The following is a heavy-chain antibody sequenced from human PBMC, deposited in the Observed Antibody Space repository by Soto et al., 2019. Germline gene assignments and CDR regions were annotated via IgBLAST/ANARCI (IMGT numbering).Heavy chain of an antibody. Sequence: GGSLRLSCKGSGYSFTSYWIGWVRQMPGKGLEWMGIIYPGDSDTRYSPSFQGQVTISADKSISTAYLQWSSLKASDTAMYYCARGGEVVVVPAAPNDAFDIWGQGTMVTVSS. J-gene: IGHJ3*02. CDR3: ARGGEVVVVPAAPNDAFDI. CDR1: GYSFTSYW. D-gene: IGHD2-2*01. CDR2: IYPGDSDT. V-gene: IGHV5-51*01.